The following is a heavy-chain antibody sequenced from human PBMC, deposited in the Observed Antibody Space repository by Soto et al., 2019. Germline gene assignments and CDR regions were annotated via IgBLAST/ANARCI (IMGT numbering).Heavy chain of an antibody. V-gene: IGHV4-31*03. CDR2: IYYSGST. CDR3: ARSSDDYGDSQNYYMDV. D-gene: IGHD4-17*01. Sequence: SETLSLTCTVSGCSISSGGYYWSWIRQHPGKGLEWIGYIYYSGSTYYNPSLKSRVTISVDTSKNQFSLKLSSVTAADTAVYYCARSSDDYGDSQNYYMDVWGKGTTVTVSS. J-gene: IGHJ6*03. CDR1: GCSISSGGYY.